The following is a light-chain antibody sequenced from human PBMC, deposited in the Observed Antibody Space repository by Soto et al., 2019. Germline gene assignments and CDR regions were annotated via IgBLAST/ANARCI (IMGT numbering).Light chain of an antibody. CDR1: QSISSY. CDR2: GAT. V-gene: IGKV1-39*01. J-gene: IGKJ1*01. Sequence: DIQMTQSPSSLSASVGDRVTITCRASQSISSYLNWYQQKPGKAPKLLIYGATSLQTGVPSRFSGSGSGTDFTLTISSLQPEDFSTYYCLQHSNIPPPFGQGTKVDIK. CDR3: LQHSNIPPP.